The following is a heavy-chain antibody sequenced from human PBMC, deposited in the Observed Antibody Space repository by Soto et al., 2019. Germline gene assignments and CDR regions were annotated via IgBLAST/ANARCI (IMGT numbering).Heavy chain of an antibody. D-gene: IGHD2-15*01. CDR1: GITYTTYA. CDR3: ARAHGRCVT. CDR2: INTGNGNT. V-gene: IGHV1-3*04. J-gene: IGHJ5*02. Sequence: QVQLVQSGAEVKKPGASVKVSCKASGITYTTYAIHWVRQAPGQGLEWMGWINTGNGNTRYSQRFQGSVTLTTDTSANRAYMDQRRLAAEGTAVYYCARAHGRCVTWGQGTMITVPS.